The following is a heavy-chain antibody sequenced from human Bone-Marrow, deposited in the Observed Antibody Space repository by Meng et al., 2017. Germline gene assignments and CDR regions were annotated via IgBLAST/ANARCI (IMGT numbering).Heavy chain of an antibody. CDR3: AGGAVVTLIFYHAMDV. Sequence: SETLSLTSAVSGYSITGSYNWGWIRQSPGKGLEWIGSIYQSESTYYNPSLKSRVTMSADTSKNQFSLKLTSVTAADTAVYYCAGGAVVTLIFYHAMDVWGQGTTVTVSS. V-gene: IGHV4-38-2*01. J-gene: IGHJ6*02. D-gene: IGHD2-21*02. CDR2: IYQSEST. CDR1: GYSITGSYN.